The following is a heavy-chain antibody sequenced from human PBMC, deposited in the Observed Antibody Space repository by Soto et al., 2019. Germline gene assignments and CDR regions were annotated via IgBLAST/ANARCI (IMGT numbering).Heavy chain of an antibody. Sequence: GGSLRLSCAASGFTVSSNYMSWVRQAPGKGLEWVSVIYSGGSTYYADSVKGRFTISRDNSKNTLYFQMNSLRAEDTAVYYCARGYTYYDFWSGPPWVWFDPWGQGTLVTVSS. CDR3: ARGYTYYDFWSGPPWVWFDP. J-gene: IGHJ5*02. CDR1: GFTVSSNY. V-gene: IGHV3-66*01. D-gene: IGHD3-3*01. CDR2: IYSGGST.